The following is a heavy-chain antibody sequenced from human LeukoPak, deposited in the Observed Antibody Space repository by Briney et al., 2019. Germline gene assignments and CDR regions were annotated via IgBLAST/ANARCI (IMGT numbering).Heavy chain of an antibody. CDR2: MNPNSGNT. V-gene: IGHV1-8*01. CDR1: GYTFTSYD. J-gene: IGHJ5*02. CDR3: ARGGSWYAAAGFDP. Sequence: ASVKVSCKAPGYTFTSYDINWVRQATGQGLEWMGWMNPNSGNTGYAQKFQGRVTMTRNTSISTAYMELSSLRSEDTAVYYCARGGSWYAAAGFDPWGQGTLVTVSS. D-gene: IGHD6-13*01.